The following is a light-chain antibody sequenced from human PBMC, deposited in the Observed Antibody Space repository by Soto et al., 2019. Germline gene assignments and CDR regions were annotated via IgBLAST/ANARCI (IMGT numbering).Light chain of an antibody. Sequence: ETVMTQSPATLSVSPGERASLSCRASQSVSSTLAWYQQHPGQAPRLLIYGASSRATGIPDRFSGSGSGTDFSLTIRRLEPDDFAVYYCQKYGNFWTFGQVTKVYIK. J-gene: IGKJ1*01. CDR1: QSVSST. V-gene: IGKV3-20*01. CDR2: GAS. CDR3: QKYGNFWT.